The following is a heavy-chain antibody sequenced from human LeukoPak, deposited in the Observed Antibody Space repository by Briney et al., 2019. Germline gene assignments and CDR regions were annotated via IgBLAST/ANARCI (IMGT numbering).Heavy chain of an antibody. CDR2: INHSGST. CDR3: ARHAMSRWLQTYYFDY. Sequence: PSETLSLTCAVYGGSFSGYYWSWIRQPPGKGLEWIGEINHSGSTNYNPSLKSRVTISVDTSKNQFSLKLSSVTAADTAVYYCARHAMSRWLQTYYFDYWGQGTLVTVSS. V-gene: IGHV4-34*01. CDR1: GGSFSGYY. D-gene: IGHD5-24*01. J-gene: IGHJ4*02.